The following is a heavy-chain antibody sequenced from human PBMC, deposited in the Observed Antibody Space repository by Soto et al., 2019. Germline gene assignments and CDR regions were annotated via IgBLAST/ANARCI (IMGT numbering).Heavy chain of an antibody. V-gene: IGHV3-33*08. J-gene: IGHJ3*02. CDR3: ARVGVAGAFDI. CDR1: GFTFSSYG. CDR2: IWNDGSNK. Sequence: GGSLRLSCAASGFTFSSYGMDWVRQAPGKGLEWVAVIWNDGSNKYYADSVKGRFTISRDNSKNTLYLQMNSLRAEDTAVYYCARVGVAGAFDIWGQGTMVTVSS. D-gene: IGHD6-19*01.